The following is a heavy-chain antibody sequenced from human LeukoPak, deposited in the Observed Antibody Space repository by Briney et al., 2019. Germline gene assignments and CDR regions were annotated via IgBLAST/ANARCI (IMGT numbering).Heavy chain of an antibody. CDR1: GFLFREYG. Sequence: PGGSLRLSCVASGFLFREYGMSWFRQVPGKGLEWVSAISGSGGSTYYADSVKGRFTISRDNSKNTLYLQMNSLRAEDTAVYYCAKMIGVGYSYGYGGCWFDPWGQGTLVTVSS. D-gene: IGHD5-18*01. J-gene: IGHJ5*02. CDR2: ISGSGGST. CDR3: AKMIGVGYSYGYGGCWFDP. V-gene: IGHV3-23*01.